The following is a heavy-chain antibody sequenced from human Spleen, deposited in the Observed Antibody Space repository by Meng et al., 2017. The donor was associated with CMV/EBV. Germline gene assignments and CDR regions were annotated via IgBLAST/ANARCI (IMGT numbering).Heavy chain of an antibody. CDR2: IIPILGIA. CDR1: GYSFTSYG. CDR3: ARDPNPYCSSTSCYHHYYYYYGMDV. D-gene: IGHD2-2*01. V-gene: IGHV1-69*10. Sequence: SVKVSCKPSGYSFTSYGISWVRQAPGQGLEWMGGIIPILGIANYAQKFQGRVTITADKSTSTAYMELSSLRSEDTAVYYCARDPNPYCSSTSCYHHYYYYYGMDVWGQGTTVTVSS. J-gene: IGHJ6*02.